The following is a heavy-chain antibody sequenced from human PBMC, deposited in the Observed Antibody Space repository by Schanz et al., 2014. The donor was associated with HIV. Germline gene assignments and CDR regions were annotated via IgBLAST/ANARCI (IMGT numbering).Heavy chain of an antibody. Sequence: EVQVLESGGGIIQPGGSLRLSCAASGFTFSMYAMSWVRQAPGKGLEWVGRIKSKPDGGTTDYAAPVKGRFTISRDDSKNTLYLQMNSLRAEDTAVYYCARGGIWEWDQPDFDYWGQGTLVTVSS. CDR2: IKSKPDGGTT. D-gene: IGHD2-15*01. V-gene: IGHV3-15*01. CDR1: GFTFSMYA. CDR3: ARGGIWEWDQPDFDY. J-gene: IGHJ4*02.